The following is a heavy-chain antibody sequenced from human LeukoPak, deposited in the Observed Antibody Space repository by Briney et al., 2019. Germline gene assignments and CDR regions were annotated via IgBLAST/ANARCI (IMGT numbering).Heavy chain of an antibody. Sequence: PSETLSLTCTVSGGSISSGGYYWSWIRQHPGKGLEWIGYIYYSGSTYYNPSLKSRVTISVDTSKNQFSLKLSSVTAADTAVYYCARDRNSWFGDPLGWFDPWGQGTLVTVSS. CDR1: GGSISSGGYY. D-gene: IGHD3-10*01. J-gene: IGHJ5*02. CDR3: ARDRNSWFGDPLGWFDP. CDR2: IYYSGST. V-gene: IGHV4-31*03.